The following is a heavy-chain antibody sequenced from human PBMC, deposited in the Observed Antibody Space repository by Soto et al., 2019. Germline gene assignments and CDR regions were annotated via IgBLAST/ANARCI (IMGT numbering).Heavy chain of an antibody. J-gene: IGHJ6*02. CDR3: AKSLMRAGFGVVIIRGVTNQPRFYYYYGMDV. CDR1: GYTFTSYY. D-gene: IGHD3-3*01. CDR2: INPSGGST. V-gene: IGHV1-46*01. Sequence: ASVKVSCKASGYTFTSYYMHWVRKAPGQGLERMGIINPSGGSTSYAQKFQGRVTMTRDTSTSTVYMELSSLRSEDTAVYYCAKSLMRAGFGVVIIRGVTNQPRFYYYYGMDVWGQGTTVTVSS.